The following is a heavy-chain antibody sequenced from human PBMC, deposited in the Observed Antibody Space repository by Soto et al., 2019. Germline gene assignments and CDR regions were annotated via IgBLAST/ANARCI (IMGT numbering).Heavy chain of an antibody. V-gene: IGHV3-23*01. J-gene: IGHJ4*02. CDR1: GFTFSSYA. CDR2: ISGSGDST. Sequence: EVQLLESGGGLVQPGGSLRLSCAASGFTFSSYAMSWVRQAPGKGLEWVSAISGSGDSTYYADSVKGRFTISRDNFKNTLYLQMTSLRAEDTAVYYCAKAQSDFWSGYYRWGQGTLVTVSS. D-gene: IGHD3-3*01. CDR3: AKAQSDFWSGYYR.